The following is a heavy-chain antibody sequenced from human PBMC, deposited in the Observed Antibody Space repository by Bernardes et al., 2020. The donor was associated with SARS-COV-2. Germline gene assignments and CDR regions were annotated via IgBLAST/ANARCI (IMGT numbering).Heavy chain of an antibody. D-gene: IGHD3-3*02. V-gene: IGHV4-39*01. J-gene: IGHJ5*02. Sequence: SETLSLTCTVSGGSIISPSFYWGWIRQPPGKGLEWIGTIYFSGNTYYNPSLKSRVTISVDTSKNQFSLRLSSVTAADTAVYYCARQDSINWFDPWGQGTLVTVSS. CDR3: ARQDSINWFDP. CDR1: GGSIISPSFY. CDR2: IYFSGNT.